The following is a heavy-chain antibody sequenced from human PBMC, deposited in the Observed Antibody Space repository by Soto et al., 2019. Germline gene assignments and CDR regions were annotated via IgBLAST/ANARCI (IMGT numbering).Heavy chain of an antibody. CDR2: LITLLNRT. D-gene: IGHD3-10*02. J-gene: IGHJ2*01. V-gene: IGHV1-69*02. Sequence: QVHLVQSVTEVKKPGSSVKVSCKASGGTFSYYTFNWVRLAPGQGLEWMGRLITLLNRTTYAQKFQDRVTLTSDKSTGTAYMALSNLRSADTAVYSCASLTQDHNVVIPITMSYFDLWGRGTLVTVSS. CDR3: ASLTQDHNVVIPITMSYFDL. CDR1: GGTFSYYT.